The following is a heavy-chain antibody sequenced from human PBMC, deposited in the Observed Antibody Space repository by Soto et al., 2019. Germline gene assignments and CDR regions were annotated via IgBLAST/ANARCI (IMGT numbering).Heavy chain of an antibody. Sequence: SETLSLTCAVYGGSFSGFYWSWIRQPPGKGLEWIGEINHSGSTNYNPSLKSRVTISVDTSKNQFSLKLSSVTAADTAVYYCARASAGQDYYYYMDVWGKGTTVTVSS. J-gene: IGHJ6*03. CDR2: INHSGST. V-gene: IGHV4-34*01. CDR1: GGSFSGFY. CDR3: ARASAGQDYYYYMDV.